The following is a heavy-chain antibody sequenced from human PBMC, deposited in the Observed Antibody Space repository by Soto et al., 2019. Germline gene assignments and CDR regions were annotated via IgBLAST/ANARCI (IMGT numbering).Heavy chain of an antibody. CDR2: ISYDGSNK. CDR3: AKESGYSYGYVDY. CDR1: GFTFSSCG. V-gene: IGHV3-30*18. Sequence: QVQLVESGGGVVQPGRSLRLSCAASGFTFSSCGMHWVRQAPGKGLEWVAVISYDGSNKYYADSVKGRFTISRDNSKNTLYLQMNSLRAEDTAVYYCAKESGYSYGYVDYWGQGTLVTVSS. D-gene: IGHD5-18*01. J-gene: IGHJ4*02.